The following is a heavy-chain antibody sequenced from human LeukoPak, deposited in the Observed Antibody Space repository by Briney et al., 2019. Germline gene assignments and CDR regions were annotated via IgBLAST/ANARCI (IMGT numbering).Heavy chain of an antibody. CDR3: AKVTMGDVWFDP. V-gene: IGHV3-30*02. D-gene: IGHD3-16*01. Sequence: GGSLRLSCAMSGFTLTSTGMHWVRQAPGKGLEWVAFMHYDGRNILYADSVKGRFSISTGNSKNMVYLQMSSLRAEDTAVYYCAKVTMGDVWFDPWGQRTLVTVSS. CDR2: MHYDGRNI. J-gene: IGHJ5*02. CDR1: GFTLTSTG.